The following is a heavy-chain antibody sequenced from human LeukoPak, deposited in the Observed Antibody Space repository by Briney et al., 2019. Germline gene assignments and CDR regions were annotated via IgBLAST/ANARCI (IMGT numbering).Heavy chain of an antibody. CDR3: ASGSFNYYDSSGYYYMTFDY. J-gene: IGHJ4*02. CDR1: GYSFTTYG. D-gene: IGHD3-22*01. Sequence: ASVKVSCKVSGYSFTTYGMNWVPQAPGQGLEWMGWISAYNGNTNYAQKLQGRVTMTTDTSTSTAYMELRSLRSDDTAVYYCASGSFNYYDSSGYYYMTFDYWGQGTLVTVSS. CDR2: ISAYNGNT. V-gene: IGHV1-18*01.